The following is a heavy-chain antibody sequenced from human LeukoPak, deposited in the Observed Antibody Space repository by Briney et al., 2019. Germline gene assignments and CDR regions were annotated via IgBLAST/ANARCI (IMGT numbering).Heavy chain of an antibody. Sequence: LETLSLTCTVSGASVSTYYWGWIRQPAGKGPEWIGRIYASGNTNYNPSLKSRVTISRDTSKNQFSLRLTSVTAADTAVYYCARDYGGNYHFDYWGQGTLVTVSS. J-gene: IGHJ4*02. CDR3: ARDYGGNYHFDY. CDR1: GASVSTYY. CDR2: IYASGNT. D-gene: IGHD4/OR15-4a*01. V-gene: IGHV4-4*07.